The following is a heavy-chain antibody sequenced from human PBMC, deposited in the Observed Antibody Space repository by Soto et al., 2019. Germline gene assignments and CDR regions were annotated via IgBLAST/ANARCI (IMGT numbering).Heavy chain of an antibody. CDR3: AVGQYLAWSSY. CDR1: GGSISSYY. Sequence: SETLSLTCTVSGGSISSYYWSWIRQPPGKGLEWIGYIYFDGTTNYNPSLKSRVTISVDPSKNQFSLTLSPVTAADTAVYYCAVGQYLAWSSYWGQGALVTVSS. CDR2: IYFDGTT. J-gene: IGHJ4*02. V-gene: IGHV4-4*08. D-gene: IGHD2-15*01.